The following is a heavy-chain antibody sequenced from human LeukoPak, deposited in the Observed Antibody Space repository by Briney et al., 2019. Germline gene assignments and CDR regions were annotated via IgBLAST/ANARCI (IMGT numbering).Heavy chain of an antibody. CDR1: GFTFSSYA. V-gene: IGHV3-23*01. J-gene: IGHJ4*02. Sequence: GGSLRLSCAASGFTFSSYAMSWVRQAPGKGLEWVSAISGNGGSTYYADSVKGRFTISRDNSKNTLYLQMNSLRAEDTAVYYCAKGGYYDSSGYGAGYYFDYWGQGTLVTVSS. CDR2: ISGNGGST. D-gene: IGHD3-22*01. CDR3: AKGGYYDSSGYGAGYYFDY.